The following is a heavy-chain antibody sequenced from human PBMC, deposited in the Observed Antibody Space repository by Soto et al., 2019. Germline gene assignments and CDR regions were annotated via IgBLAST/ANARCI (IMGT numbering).Heavy chain of an antibody. CDR2: IIPIFGTA. CDR3: AYPLAVAGPEDAFDI. D-gene: IGHD6-19*01. J-gene: IGHJ3*02. V-gene: IGHV1-69*13. CDR1: GGTFSSYA. Sequence: GASVKVSFKASGGTFSSYAISWVRQAPGQGLEWMGGIIPIFGTANYAQKFQGRVTITADESTSTAYMELSSLRSEDTAVYYCAYPLAVAGPEDAFDIWGQGTMVTVSS.